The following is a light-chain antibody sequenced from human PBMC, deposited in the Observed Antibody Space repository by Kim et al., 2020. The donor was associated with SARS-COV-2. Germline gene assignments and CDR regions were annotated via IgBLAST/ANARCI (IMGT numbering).Light chain of an antibody. CDR1: SDSIASNY. CDR3: QSYDSNTEV. V-gene: IGLV6-57*01. CDR2: EDN. Sequence: GKTVTISCTRSSDSIASNYVQWYQQRPGSSPTTVIYEDNQRPSGVPDRFSGSIDISSNSASLTISGLKTEDEADYYCQSYDSNTEVFGGGTKVTVL. J-gene: IGLJ3*02.